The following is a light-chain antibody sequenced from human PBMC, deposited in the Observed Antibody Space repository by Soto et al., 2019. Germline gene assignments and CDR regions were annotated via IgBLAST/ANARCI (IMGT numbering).Light chain of an antibody. CDR1: SSDVGGYNY. V-gene: IGLV2-14*03. Sequence: QSALTQPASVSGSPGQSITISCTGSSSDVGGYNYVSWYQQHPVKAPKLMIYDVSNRPSGVSNRFSGSKSGNTASLTISGLQAEDEADHYCSSYTSSSTLVFGGGTQLTVL. CDR2: DVS. J-gene: IGLJ3*02. CDR3: SSYTSSSTLV.